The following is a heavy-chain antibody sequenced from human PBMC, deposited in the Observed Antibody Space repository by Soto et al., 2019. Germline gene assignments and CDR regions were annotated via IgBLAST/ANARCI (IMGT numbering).Heavy chain of an antibody. CDR2: ISAYNGNT. CDR1: GYTFTSYG. CDR3: VRDIFGYYDISGDDFDF. J-gene: IGHJ4*02. D-gene: IGHD3-22*01. V-gene: IGHV1-18*01. Sequence: ASVKVSCKASGYTFTSYGISWVRRAPGQGLEWMGWISAYNGNTNYAQKLQGRVTMTTDTSTSTAYMELRSLRSDDTAVYYFVRDIFGYYDISGDDFDFSGQGTLVTVSS.